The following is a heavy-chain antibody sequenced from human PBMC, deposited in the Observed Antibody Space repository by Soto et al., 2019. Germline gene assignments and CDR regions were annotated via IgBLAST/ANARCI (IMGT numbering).Heavy chain of an antibody. J-gene: IGHJ6*02. CDR1: GFTFSSYG. D-gene: IGHD3-10*01. CDR2: ISYDGSNK. V-gene: IGHV3-30*18. Sequence: GGSLRLSCAASGFTFSSYGMHWVRQAPGKGLEWVAVISYDGSNKYYADSVKGRFTISRDNSKNTLYLQMNSLRAEDTAVYYCAKDHHLLWFGELLSLFVALDVWGQGTTVTVSS. CDR3: AKDHHLLWFGELLSLFVALDV.